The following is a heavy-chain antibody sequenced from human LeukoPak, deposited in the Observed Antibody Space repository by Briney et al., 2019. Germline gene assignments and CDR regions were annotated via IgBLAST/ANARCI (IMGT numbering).Heavy chain of an antibody. V-gene: IGHV3-30*02. CDR1: GFTFSSYG. J-gene: IGHJ6*02. Sequence: GGSLRLSCAASGFTFSSYGMHWVRQAPGKGLEWVALIRYDGSNKYYADSVKGRFTISRDNSKNTLYLQMNSLRAEDTAVYYCAKEGTWGPYYYYGMDVWGQGTTVTVSS. CDR3: AKEGTWGPYYYYGMDV. D-gene: IGHD7-27*01. CDR2: IRYDGSNK.